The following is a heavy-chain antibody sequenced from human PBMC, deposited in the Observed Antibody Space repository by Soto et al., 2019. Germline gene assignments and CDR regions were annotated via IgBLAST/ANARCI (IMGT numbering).Heavy chain of an antibody. D-gene: IGHD6-13*01. J-gene: IGHJ4*02. CDR3: ARAGPYSSSWYPRYYFDY. Sequence: QVQLQESGPGLVKPSGTLSLTCAVSGGSISSSNWWSWVRQPPGKGLEWIGEIYHSGSTNYNPSLKSRVTISVDKSKNQCSLKLSSVTAADTAVYYWARAGPYSSSWYPRYYFDYGGQGTLVTVSS. V-gene: IGHV4-4*02. CDR1: GGSISSSNW. CDR2: IYHSGST.